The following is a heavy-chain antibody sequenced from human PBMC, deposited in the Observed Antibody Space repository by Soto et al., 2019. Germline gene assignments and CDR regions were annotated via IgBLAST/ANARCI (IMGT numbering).Heavy chain of an antibody. CDR3: ATQNRYCRGTRCY. J-gene: IGHJ4*02. V-gene: IGHV3-23*01. CDR2: ISVSGGSA. Sequence: EVQLLESGGGLVQPGGSLRLSCAASGFTFSSYAMSWVRQAPGKGLEWVSGISVSGGSAYYADSVEGRFTISRDNSKNTLYLQMISLRAEDTALYYCATQNRYCRGTRCYWGQGTLVTVSS. CDR1: GFTFSSYA. D-gene: IGHD2-2*01.